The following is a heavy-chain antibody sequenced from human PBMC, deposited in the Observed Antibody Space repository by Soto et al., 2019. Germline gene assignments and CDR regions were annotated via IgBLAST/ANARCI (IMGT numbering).Heavy chain of an antibody. Sequence: SETLSLTCTVSGGSISSGGYYWSWIRQHPGKGLEWIGYIYYSGSTYYNPSLKSRVTISVDTSKNQFSLKLSSVTAADTDVYYCARSGGYCSGGSCYNPNAFDIWGQGTMVTVSS. CDR3: ARSGGYCSGGSCYNPNAFDI. J-gene: IGHJ3*02. CDR2: IYYSGST. V-gene: IGHV4-31*02. CDR1: GGSISSGGYY. D-gene: IGHD2-15*01.